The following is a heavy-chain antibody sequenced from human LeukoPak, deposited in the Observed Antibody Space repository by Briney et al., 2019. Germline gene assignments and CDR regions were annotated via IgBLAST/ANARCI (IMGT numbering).Heavy chain of an antibody. CDR2: IYYSGST. CDR1: GGSISSYY. J-gene: IGHJ6*02. Sequence: SETLSLTCTVSGGSISSYYWSWIPQPPGKGLEWIGYIYYSGSTNYNPSLKSRVTISVDTSKNQFSLKLSSVTAADTAVYYCARDYPGNYYYGMDVWGQGTTVTVSS. CDR3: ARDYPGNYYYGMDV. V-gene: IGHV4-59*01. D-gene: IGHD3-16*02.